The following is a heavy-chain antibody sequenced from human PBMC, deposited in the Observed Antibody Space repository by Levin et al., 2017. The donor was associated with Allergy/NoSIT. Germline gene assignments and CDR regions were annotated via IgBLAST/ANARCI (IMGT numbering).Heavy chain of an antibody. CDR1: GFTFSSYE. V-gene: IGHV3-48*03. J-gene: IGHJ4*02. CDR2: ISSSGSTI. D-gene: IGHD3-9*01. CDR3: ARECPGTYYDILTGTGRYYFDY. Sequence: GESLKISCAASGFTFSSYEMNWVRQAPGKGLEWVSYISSSGSTIYYADSVKGRFTISRDNAKNSLYLQMNSLRAEDTAVYYCARECPGTYYDILTGTGRYYFDYWGQGTLVTVSS.